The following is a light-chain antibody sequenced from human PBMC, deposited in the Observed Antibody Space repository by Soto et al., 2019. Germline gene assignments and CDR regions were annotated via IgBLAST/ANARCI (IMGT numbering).Light chain of an antibody. V-gene: IGKV3-15*01. CDR1: QSVSSN. J-gene: IGKJ1*01. Sequence: IVMTPSPATLSVSPGERATLSCRASQSVSSNLAWYQQKPGQAPRLLIYGASTRATGIPARFSGSGSGTEVTLTISSLQSEDVAVYYCQQYKNWWTFGQVTKVEIK. CDR3: QQYKNWWT. CDR2: GAS.